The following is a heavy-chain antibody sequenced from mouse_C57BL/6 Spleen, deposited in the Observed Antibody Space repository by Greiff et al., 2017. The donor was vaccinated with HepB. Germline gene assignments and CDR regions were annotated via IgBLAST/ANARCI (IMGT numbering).Heavy chain of an antibody. J-gene: IGHJ4*01. CDR2: INYDGSST. CDR1: GFTFSDYY. Sequence: DVKLVESEGGLVQPGSSMKLSCTASGFTFSDYYMAWVRQVPEKGLEWVANINYDGSSTYYLDSLKSRFIISRDNAKNILYLQMSSLKSEDTATYYCARGDFLYAMDYWGQGTSVTVSS. CDR3: ARGDFLYAMDY. V-gene: IGHV5-16*01.